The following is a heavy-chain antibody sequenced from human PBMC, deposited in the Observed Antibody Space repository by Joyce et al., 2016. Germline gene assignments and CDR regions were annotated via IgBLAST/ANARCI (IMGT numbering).Heavy chain of an antibody. D-gene: IGHD2-15*01. V-gene: IGHV1-69*01. Sequence: QLQLVQSGAEVKKPGSSVKFSCKASGGPFSSYAISWVRQAPGEGLEWMGGIIPSFGTANYAQKFQGRVTITADESTSTAYMELSSLRSEDTAVYYCARAGYCSGGSCLNWFDPWGQGTLVTVSS. CDR3: ARAGYCSGGSCLNWFDP. CDR2: IIPSFGTA. J-gene: IGHJ5*02. CDR1: GGPFSSYA.